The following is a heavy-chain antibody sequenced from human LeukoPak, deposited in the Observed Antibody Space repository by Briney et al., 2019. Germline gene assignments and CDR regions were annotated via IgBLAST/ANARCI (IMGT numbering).Heavy chain of an antibody. J-gene: IGHJ4*02. CDR1: GYTFTSYG. CDR3: ARTILKIVVVPAAADY. CDR2: ISAYNGNT. V-gene: IGHV1-18*01. Sequence: ASVKVSCKASGYTFTSYGISWVRQAPGQGLEWMGWISAYNGNTNYAQKLQGRVTMTTDTSTSTAYMELRSLRSDDTAVYYCARTILKIVVVPAAADYWGQGTLVTFSS. D-gene: IGHD2-2*01.